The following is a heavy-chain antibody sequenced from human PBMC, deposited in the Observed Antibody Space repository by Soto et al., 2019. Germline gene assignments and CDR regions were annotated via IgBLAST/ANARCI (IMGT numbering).Heavy chain of an antibody. J-gene: IGHJ6*02. V-gene: IGHV1-46*01. CDR2: INPSGGST. Sequence: GASVKVSCKASGYTFTSYYMHWVRQAPGQGLEWMGIINPSGGSTSYARKFQGRVTMTGDTSTSTVYMELSSLRSEDTAVYYCARDQISVVVPAAILGYYYGMDVWGQGTTVTVSS. CDR3: ARDQISVVVPAAILGYYYGMDV. CDR1: GYTFTSYY. D-gene: IGHD2-2*01.